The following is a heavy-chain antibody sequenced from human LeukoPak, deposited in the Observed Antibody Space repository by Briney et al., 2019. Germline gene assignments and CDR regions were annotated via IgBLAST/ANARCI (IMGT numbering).Heavy chain of an antibody. V-gene: IGHV4-39*01. CDR1: GGSISSSSYY. Sequence: PSETLSLTRTVSGGSISSSSYYWGWIRQPPGKGLEWIGSIYYSGSTYYNPSLKSRVTISVDTSKNQFSLKLSSVTAADTAVYYCARHEELPAAPFDYWGQGTLVTVSS. D-gene: IGHD2-2*01. CDR2: IYYSGST. CDR3: ARHEELPAAPFDY. J-gene: IGHJ4*02.